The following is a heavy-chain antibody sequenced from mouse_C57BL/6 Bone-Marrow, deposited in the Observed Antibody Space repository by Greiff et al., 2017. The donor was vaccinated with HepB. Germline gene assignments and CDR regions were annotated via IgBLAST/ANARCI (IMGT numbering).Heavy chain of an antibody. J-gene: IGHJ1*03. Sequence: QVQLKECGPELVKPGASVKISCKASGYAFSSSWMNWVKQRPGKGLEWIGRIYPGDGDTNYNGKFKGKATLTADKSSSTAYMQLSSLTSEDSAVYFCARRLFYWYFDVWGTGTTVTVSS. V-gene: IGHV1-82*01. CDR2: IYPGDGDT. D-gene: IGHD1-2*01. CDR3: ARRLFYWYFDV. CDR1: GYAFSSSW.